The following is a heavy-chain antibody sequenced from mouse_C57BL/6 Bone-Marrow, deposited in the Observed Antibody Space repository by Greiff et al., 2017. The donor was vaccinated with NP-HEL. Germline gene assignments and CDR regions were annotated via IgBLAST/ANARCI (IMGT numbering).Heavy chain of an antibody. J-gene: IGHJ3*01. V-gene: IGHV2-5*01. CDR2: IWRGGST. Sequence: QVQLQQSGPGLVQPSQSLSITCTVSGFSLTSYGVHWVRQSPGKGLEWLGVIWRGGSTDYNAAFMSKLSITKDNSKSQVFFKMNSLQADDTAIYYCAKGGYGSSPWFAYWGQGTLVTVSA. CDR3: AKGGYGSSPWFAY. CDR1: GFSLTSYG. D-gene: IGHD1-1*01.